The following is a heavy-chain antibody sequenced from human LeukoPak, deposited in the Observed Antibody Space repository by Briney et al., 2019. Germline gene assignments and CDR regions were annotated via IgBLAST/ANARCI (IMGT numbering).Heavy chain of an antibody. CDR1: GFTFSSYG. Sequence: GGSLRLSCAASGFTFSSYGMNWVRQAPGKGLEWVSGISAGGGSTYWADSVKGRFTISRDNSKNTLYLQMNSLRAEDTALYYCARDTSRLYYYDSSGYFDYWGQGTLVTVSS. J-gene: IGHJ4*02. CDR3: ARDTSRLYYYDSSGYFDY. V-gene: IGHV3-23*01. CDR2: ISAGGGST. D-gene: IGHD3-22*01.